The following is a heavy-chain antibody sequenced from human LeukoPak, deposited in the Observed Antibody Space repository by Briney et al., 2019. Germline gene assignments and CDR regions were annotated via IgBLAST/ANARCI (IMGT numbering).Heavy chain of an antibody. V-gene: IGHV3-48*04. Sequence: GGSLRLSCAASGFTFSSYSMNWVRQAPGKGPEWVTYISSSSNTIYYADSVKGRFTISRDNAKSSLYLQMNSLGAEDTAVYYCARGTMTYYYDSSGYYDYWGQGTLVTVSS. J-gene: IGHJ4*02. CDR2: ISSSSNTI. D-gene: IGHD3-22*01. CDR1: GFTFSSYS. CDR3: ARGTMTYYYDSSGYYDY.